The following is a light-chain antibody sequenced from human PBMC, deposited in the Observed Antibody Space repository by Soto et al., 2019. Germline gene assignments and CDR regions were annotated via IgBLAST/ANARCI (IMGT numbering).Light chain of an antibody. J-gene: IGLJ3*02. CDR3: QSYDRSLSAWV. CDR1: NSNVGSVYD. Sequence: QSVLTQPPSVSGAPGQSVTISCTGTNSNVGSVYDVHWFQKLPGRAPQLLIHGNTNRPSGVPDRFSGSKSGTSASLAITGLRPEDEAEYFCQSYDRSLSAWVFGGGTKVTVL. V-gene: IGLV1-40*01. CDR2: GNT.